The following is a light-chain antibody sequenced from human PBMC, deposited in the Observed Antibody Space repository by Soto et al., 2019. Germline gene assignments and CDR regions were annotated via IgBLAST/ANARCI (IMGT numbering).Light chain of an antibody. Sequence: DIQMTQSPSSLSASVGDRVTITCRASQGISNSLAWYQQRPGKVPKLLIYAASTLQSGVPSRFSGSGSGTDFALTISSLQPEDVATYYCQKYNSAPPTFGHGTKVDIE. J-gene: IGKJ3*01. V-gene: IGKV1-27*01. CDR3: QKYNSAPPT. CDR1: QGISNS. CDR2: AAS.